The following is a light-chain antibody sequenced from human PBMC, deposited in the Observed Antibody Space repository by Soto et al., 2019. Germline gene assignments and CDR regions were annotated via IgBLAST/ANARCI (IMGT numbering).Light chain of an antibody. CDR1: QSISSW. V-gene: IGKV1-5*03. J-gene: IGKJ1*01. CDR3: QQYNAYWT. Sequence: DIQMTQSPSTLSASVGDRVTITCRASQSISSWLAWYQQKPGKAPKLLIYKASSLESEVPSRFSGSESAIDYTLTISSLQPDDFATYYCQQYNAYWTCGQGTKADIK. CDR2: KAS.